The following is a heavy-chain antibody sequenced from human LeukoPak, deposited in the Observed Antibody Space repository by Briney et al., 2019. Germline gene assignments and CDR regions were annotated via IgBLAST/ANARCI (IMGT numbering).Heavy chain of an antibody. CDR1: GFTFSSYA. CDR3: ARDVAYDILTGYPDY. D-gene: IGHD3-9*01. CDR2: ISYDGSNK. J-gene: IGHJ4*02. Sequence: GRSLRLSCVASGFTFSSYAMHWVRQAPGKGLEWVAVISYDGSNKYYADSVKGRFTISRDNSKNTLYLQMNSLRAEDTAVYYCARDVAYDILTGYPDYWGQGTLVTVSS. V-gene: IGHV3-30-3*01.